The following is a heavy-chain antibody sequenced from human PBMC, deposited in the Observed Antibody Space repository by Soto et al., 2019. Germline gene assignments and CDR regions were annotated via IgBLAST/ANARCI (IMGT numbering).Heavy chain of an antibody. CDR3: ARGRIMVRGVIDY. CDR1: GGSFSGYY. Sequence: SETLSLTCAVYGGSFSGYYWSWIRQPPGKGLEWIGEINHSGSTNYNPSLKSRVTISVDTSKNQFSLKLSSVTAADTAVYYCARGRIMVRGVIDYWGHGTLVTVSS. J-gene: IGHJ4*01. CDR2: INHSGST. D-gene: IGHD3-10*01. V-gene: IGHV4-34*01.